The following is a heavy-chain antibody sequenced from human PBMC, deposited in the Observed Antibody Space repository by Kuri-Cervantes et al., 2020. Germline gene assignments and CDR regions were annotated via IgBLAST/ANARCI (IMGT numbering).Heavy chain of an antibody. CDR3: ARRRGYSYGLEGDDAFDI. V-gene: IGHV5-51*01. Sequence: GGSLRLSCKGSGYSFTSYWIGWVRQMPGKGLEWMGIIYPGDSDTRYSPSFQGQVTISADKSISTAYLQWSSLKASDTAMYYCARRRGYSYGLEGDDAFDIWGQGTMVTDSS. CDR2: IYPGDSDT. J-gene: IGHJ3*02. D-gene: IGHD5-18*01. CDR1: GYSFTSYW.